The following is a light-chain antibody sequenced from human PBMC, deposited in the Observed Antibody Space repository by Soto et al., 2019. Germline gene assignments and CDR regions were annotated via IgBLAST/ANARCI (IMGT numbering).Light chain of an antibody. CDR2: GAS. V-gene: IGKV3-11*01. CDR1: QSVKTF. Sequence: IFLTQSPSTLSLSPGERATLSCGASQSVKTFLVWYQQRPGQAPRLLIHGASNRATGIPARFSGSGSGTDFTLTISSLEPEDFAVYYCQQRSNWHPITFGQGTRLEIK. J-gene: IGKJ5*01. CDR3: QQRSNWHPIT.